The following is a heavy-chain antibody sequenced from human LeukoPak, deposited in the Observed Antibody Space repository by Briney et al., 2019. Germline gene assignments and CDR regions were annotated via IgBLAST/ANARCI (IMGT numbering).Heavy chain of an antibody. V-gene: IGHV3-7*03. CDR3: ATTVLFAFDI. CDR1: GFTFSSYA. J-gene: IGHJ3*02. CDR2: IKQDGSEK. Sequence: GGSLRLSCAASGFTFSSYAMSWVRQAPGKGLEWVANIKQDGSEKYYADSVKGRFTISRDNAKNSLYLQMNSLRAEDTALYYCATTVLFAFDIWGQGTMVTVSS. D-gene: IGHD1-1*01.